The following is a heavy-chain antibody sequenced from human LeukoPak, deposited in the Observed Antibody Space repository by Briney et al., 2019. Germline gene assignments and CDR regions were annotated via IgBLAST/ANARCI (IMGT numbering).Heavy chain of an antibody. V-gene: IGHV4-39*01. CDR1: ARSTSRSSYY. CDR2: IYYSGST. D-gene: IGHD1-14*01. J-gene: IGHJ4*02. CDR3: ANQNQYDPNYFDY. Sequence: PSETLSLTCPVSARSTSRSSYYSGWIRQPPGKGLEWIGSIYYSGSTYYNPSLKSRVTISVDTSKNQFSLKLSSVTAADTAVYYCANQNQYDPNYFDYWGQGTLVTVSS.